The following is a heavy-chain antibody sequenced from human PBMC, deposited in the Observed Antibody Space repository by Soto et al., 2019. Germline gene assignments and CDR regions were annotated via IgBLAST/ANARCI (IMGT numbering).Heavy chain of an antibody. CDR3: ARSVEGHFDY. CDR1: GFKFNIYS. Sequence: EVQLVESGGGLVRPGESLRLSCAASGFKFNIYSMNWIRQAPGKGLEWVSYITSDTLTIRYADSVRGRFIISRDNAGNSVFLQMNSLGDEDTATYYCARSVEGHFDYWGQGALVTVSS. V-gene: IGHV3-48*02. D-gene: IGHD6-19*01. CDR2: ITSDTLTI. J-gene: IGHJ4*02.